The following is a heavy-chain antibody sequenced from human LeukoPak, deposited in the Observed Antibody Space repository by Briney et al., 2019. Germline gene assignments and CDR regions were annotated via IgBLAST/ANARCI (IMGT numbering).Heavy chain of an antibody. CDR2: ISYDGSNK. Sequence: GGSLRLSCAASGFTFSSYAMHWVRQAPGKGLEWVAVISYDGSNKYYADSVKGRFTISRDNSKNTLYLQMNSLRAEDTAVYYCARDLIAAAGTGGYWGQGTLVTVSS. CDR1: GFTFSSYA. CDR3: ARDLIAAAGTGGY. V-gene: IGHV3-30-3*01. J-gene: IGHJ4*02. D-gene: IGHD6-13*01.